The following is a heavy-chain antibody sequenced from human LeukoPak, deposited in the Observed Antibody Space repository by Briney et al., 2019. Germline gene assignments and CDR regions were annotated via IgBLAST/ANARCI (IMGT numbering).Heavy chain of an antibody. CDR2: INHSGST. CDR3: ARGDTAMVTDY. D-gene: IGHD5-18*01. Sequence: PSETLSLTCAVYGGSFSGYYWSWIRQPPGKGLEWIGEINHSGSTNYNPSLKSRVTISVDTSKNQFSLKLSSVTAADTAVYYCARGDTAMVTDYWGQGTLVTVPS. CDR1: GGSFSGYY. V-gene: IGHV4-34*01. J-gene: IGHJ4*02.